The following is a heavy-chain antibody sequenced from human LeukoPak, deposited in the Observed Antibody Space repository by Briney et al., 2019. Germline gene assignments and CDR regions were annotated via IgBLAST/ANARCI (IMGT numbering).Heavy chain of an antibody. CDR3: ARALYTSRSYLATFSPTNFDF. CDR2: INPNTGGT. V-gene: IGHV1-2*02. D-gene: IGHD6-13*01. CDR1: GYTFTDYY. Sequence: ASVKVSCKASGYTFTDYYMHWVRQAPGQGLEWMGWINPNTGGTNYAQKFQGRVTMTRDTSISTPYMELSWLRSDDTAVYYCARALYTSRSYLATFSPTNFDFWGQGTLVTVSS. J-gene: IGHJ4*02.